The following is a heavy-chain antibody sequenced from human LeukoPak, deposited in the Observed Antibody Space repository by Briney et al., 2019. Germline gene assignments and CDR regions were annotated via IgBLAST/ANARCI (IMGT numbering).Heavy chain of an antibody. CDR1: GFTFSDYY. V-gene: IGHV3-11*01. CDR2: ISSSGSTI. D-gene: IGHD6-13*01. Sequence: PGGSLRLSCAASGFTFSDYYMSWIRQAPGKGLEWVSYISSSGSTIYYADSVKGRFTISRDNAKNSLYLQMNSLRAEDTAVYYCVRGVSISSSWYNDIWGQGTMVTVSS. CDR3: VRGVSISSSWYNDI. J-gene: IGHJ3*02.